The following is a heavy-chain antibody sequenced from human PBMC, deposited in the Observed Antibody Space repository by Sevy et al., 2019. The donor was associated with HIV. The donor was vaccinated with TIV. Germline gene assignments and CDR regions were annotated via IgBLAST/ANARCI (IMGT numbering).Heavy chain of an antibody. CDR3: ARGREREQLKSYFNYYDYMDV. D-gene: IGHD3-16*01. CDR1: GYTFTSHD. CDR2: MNPNSGNT. J-gene: IGHJ6*03. V-gene: IGHV1-8*01. Sequence: ASVKVSCKASGYTFTSHDINWVRQATGQGLEWMGWMNPNSGNTGYAQKFLGRVTMTRNTSNTTAYMDLSSLTSEDTAVYYCARGREREQLKSYFNYYDYMDVWGKGTTVTVSS.